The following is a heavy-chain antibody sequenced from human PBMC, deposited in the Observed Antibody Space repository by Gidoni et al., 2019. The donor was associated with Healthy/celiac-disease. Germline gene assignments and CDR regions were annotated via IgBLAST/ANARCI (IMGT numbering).Heavy chain of an antibody. Sequence: EVQLVESGGGLVKPGGSLRLSCAASGFTFSSYSMNWVRQAPGKGLEWVSSISSSSSYIYYADSVKGRFTISRDNAKNSLYLQMNSLRAEDTAVYYCVREGADFWSGYYSSNWFDPWGQGTLVTVSS. J-gene: IGHJ5*02. CDR3: VREGADFWSGYYSSNWFDP. CDR2: ISSSSSYI. V-gene: IGHV3-21*01. D-gene: IGHD3-3*01. CDR1: GFTFSSYS.